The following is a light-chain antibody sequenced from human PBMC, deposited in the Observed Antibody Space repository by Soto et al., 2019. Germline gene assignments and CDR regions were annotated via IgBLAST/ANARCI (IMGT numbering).Light chain of an antibody. V-gene: IGLV1-40*01. J-gene: IGLJ1*01. CDR1: SSNIGAGYD. CDR2: GNN. Sequence: QSVLAQSPSVSAAPGQEVTISCSGSSSNIGAGYDVHWYQQLPGTAPKLLIYGNNNRPSGVPDRFSGSKSGTSASLAITGLQAEDEADYHCQSYDSSLSAPYVFGTGTKVAVL. CDR3: QSYDSSLSAPYV.